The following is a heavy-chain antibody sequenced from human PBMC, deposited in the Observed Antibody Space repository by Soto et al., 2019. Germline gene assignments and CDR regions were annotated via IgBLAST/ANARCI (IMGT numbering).Heavy chain of an antibody. D-gene: IGHD6-19*01. CDR1: GGSISSYY. Sequence: PSETLSLTCTVSGGSISSYYWSWIRQPPGKGLEWIGYIYYSGSTNYNPSLKSRVTISVDTSKNQFSLKLSSVTAADTAVYYCARGSGSSGWYYYYYYYMDVWGKGTKVTVSS. CDR2: IYYSGST. J-gene: IGHJ6*03. V-gene: IGHV4-59*01. CDR3: ARGSGSSGWYYYYYYYMDV.